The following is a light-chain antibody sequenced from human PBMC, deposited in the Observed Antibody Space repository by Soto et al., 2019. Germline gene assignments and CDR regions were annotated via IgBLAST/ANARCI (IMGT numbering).Light chain of an antibody. Sequence: DIVLTQSPDSLAVSLGERATINYKSSQSILFSSNNKNYLAWYQQKPGQPPKLLIYWASTRESGVPGRFSGGGSGTDFTLTISSLQAEDVAVYYCQQYYSTPRTFGQGTKLGI. CDR1: QSILFSSNNKNY. CDR3: QQYYSTPRT. J-gene: IGKJ2*01. V-gene: IGKV4-1*01. CDR2: WAS.